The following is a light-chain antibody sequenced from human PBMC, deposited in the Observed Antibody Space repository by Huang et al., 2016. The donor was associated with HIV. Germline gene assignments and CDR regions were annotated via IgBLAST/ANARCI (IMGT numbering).Light chain of an antibody. V-gene: IGKV3-15*01. CDR2: AAS. CDR1: QTIDNK. CDR3: QQYHSYLSWT. J-gene: IGKJ1*01. Sequence: DIVMTQSPATLSVSPGERVTLSCRARQTIDNKLAWYQHKPVQAPRLLIYAASTRVTAIPARFSASGSGTEFTLIINSRQSEDFAVYYCQQYHSYLSWTFGQGTKVEVK.